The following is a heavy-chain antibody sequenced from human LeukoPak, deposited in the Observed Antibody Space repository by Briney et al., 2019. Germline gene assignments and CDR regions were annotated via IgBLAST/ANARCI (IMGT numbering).Heavy chain of an antibody. D-gene: IGHD1-1*01. CDR1: GYTFTGYY. J-gene: IGHJ4*02. Sequence: ASVKVSCKASGYTFTGYYMHWVRQAPGQGLEWMGWINPNSGGTNYAQKFQGRVTMTRDTSISTAYLQWSSLKASDTAMYYCARPGTTGTSGYFDYWGQGTLVTVSS. CDR2: INPNSGGT. V-gene: IGHV1-2*02. CDR3: ARPGTTGTSGYFDY.